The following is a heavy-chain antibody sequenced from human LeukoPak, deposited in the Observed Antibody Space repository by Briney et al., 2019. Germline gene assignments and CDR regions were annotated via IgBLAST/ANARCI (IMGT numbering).Heavy chain of an antibody. V-gene: IGHV1-3*01. CDR1: GYIFTKYV. D-gene: IGHD2-21*01. J-gene: IGHJ4*02. CDR3: ARDDCGDTCYPGAY. Sequence: ASVKVSCKASGYIFTKYVVHWVRQAPGQRPEWMGWIKAGNGDTKYSQNFHDKLTITRDTSASTVYMELSSLTSEDTALYYCARDDCGDTCYPGAYWGQGTLVTVPS. CDR2: IKAGNGDT.